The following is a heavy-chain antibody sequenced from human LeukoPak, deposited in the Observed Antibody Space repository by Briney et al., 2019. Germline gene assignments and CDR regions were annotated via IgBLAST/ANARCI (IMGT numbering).Heavy chain of an antibody. CDR1: GFTFSHYW. D-gene: IGHD6-6*01. CDR2: IKQDGSEM. V-gene: IGHV3-7*03. J-gene: IGHJ4*02. CDR3: ARSPGRSSGSFDY. Sequence: GGSLRLSCAASGFTFSHYWMSWVRQAPGKGLEWVANIKQDGSEMHYVDSVKGRSTISRDNANNSLYLQMNSLRAEDTAVYYCARSPGRSSGSFDYWGQGTLVTVSS.